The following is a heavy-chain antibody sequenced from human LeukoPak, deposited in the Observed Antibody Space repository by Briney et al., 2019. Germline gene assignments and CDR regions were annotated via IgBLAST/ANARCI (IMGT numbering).Heavy chain of an antibody. CDR2: INHSGST. D-gene: IGHD2-2*02. CDR3: ARACSSTSCYTPVNWFDP. V-gene: IGHV4-4*02. CDR1: GGSISSSNW. Sequence: PSETLSLTCAVSGGSISSSNWWSWVRQPPGKGLEWIGEINHSGSTNYNPSLKSRVTISVDTSKNQFSLKLSSVTAADTAVYYCARACSSTSCYTPVNWFDPWGQGTLVTVSS. J-gene: IGHJ5*02.